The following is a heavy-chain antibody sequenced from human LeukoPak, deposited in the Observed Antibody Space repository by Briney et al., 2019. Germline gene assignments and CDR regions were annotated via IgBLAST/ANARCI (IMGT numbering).Heavy chain of an antibody. Sequence: SETLSLTCTVSGGSISSGGYYWSWIRQHPGKGLEWIGYIYRSGSTDYNPSLKSRFTMSVDTSKNQFSLKLSSVTAADTAVYYCASADYDMAFDIWGQGTMVTVSS. D-gene: IGHD3-9*01. CDR1: GGSISSGGYY. CDR3: ASADYDMAFDI. V-gene: IGHV4-31*03. CDR2: IYRSGST. J-gene: IGHJ3*02.